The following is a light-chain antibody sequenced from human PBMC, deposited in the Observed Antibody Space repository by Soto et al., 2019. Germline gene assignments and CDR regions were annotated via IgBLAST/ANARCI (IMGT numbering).Light chain of an antibody. CDR2: GAS. CDR3: QQYDDWPPP. V-gene: IGKV3-15*01. J-gene: IGKJ1*01. Sequence: EIVMTQSPATLSVSPGEGATLSCRASQSVKRSLDWYQQKPGLPPRLLIYGASTRATGIPVRFSGSGSGTDFTLTISSLQPDDFAVYCCQQYDDWPPPVGQGTKLEI. CDR1: QSVKRS.